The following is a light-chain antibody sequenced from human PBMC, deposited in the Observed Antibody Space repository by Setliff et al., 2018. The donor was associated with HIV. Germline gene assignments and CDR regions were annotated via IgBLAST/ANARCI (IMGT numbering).Light chain of an antibody. CDR3: CSYARGSTYV. J-gene: IGLJ1*01. Sequence: QSALTQPASVSGSPGQSITISCTGTSSDIGRYNYVSWYQQYPGRGPTLVIFDVSERPSGVSNRFSGSKSGNTASLIISGLQPDDEAYYYCCSYARGSTYVFGSGTKVTVL. V-gene: IGLV2-14*03. CDR2: DVS. CDR1: SSDIGRYNY.